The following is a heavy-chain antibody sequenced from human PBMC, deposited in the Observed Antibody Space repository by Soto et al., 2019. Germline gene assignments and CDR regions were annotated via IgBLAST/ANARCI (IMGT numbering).Heavy chain of an antibody. V-gene: IGHV4-31*03. CDR3: ARGTMLRGPGYYYAMDV. Sequence: SETLSLTCIVSGDSISRNGYFWTWIRHHPGKGLEWIGYIYYDGRSYYTPSLKSRVIISVDTSKNQFSLNLTAVTAADTAVYYCARGTMLRGPGYYYAMDVWGQGTTVTVSS. D-gene: IGHD3-10*01. CDR2: IYYDGRS. J-gene: IGHJ6*02. CDR1: GDSISRNGYF.